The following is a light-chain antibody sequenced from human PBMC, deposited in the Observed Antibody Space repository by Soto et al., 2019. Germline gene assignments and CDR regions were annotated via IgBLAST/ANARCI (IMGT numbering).Light chain of an antibody. CDR3: QQTYSSPQWT. CDR2: AAV. J-gene: IGKJ1*01. CDR1: QSISSY. Sequence: DIQMTQSPFSLSASVGDRVTIPCRASQSISSYLNWYQQKPGKPPKLLIYAAVSLQSGIPSRFSAYGSGKDFTLTISSLQPEDFATYYCQQTYSSPQWTLGQGAKGDIK. V-gene: IGKV1-39*01.